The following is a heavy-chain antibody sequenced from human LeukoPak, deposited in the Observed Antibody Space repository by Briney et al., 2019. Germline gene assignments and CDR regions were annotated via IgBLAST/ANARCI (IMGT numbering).Heavy chain of an antibody. CDR1: GFTFLSYT. CDR2: ISSSSSYI. V-gene: IGHV3-21*04. Sequence: GGSLRLSCAASGFTFLSYTMNWVRQAPGKGLEWVSYISSSSSYIYYADSVKGRFTISRDNAKNSLYLQMNSLRAEDTAVYYCARGDDYKSTYFDYWGQGTLVTVSS. J-gene: IGHJ4*02. D-gene: IGHD5-12*01. CDR3: ARGDDYKSTYFDY.